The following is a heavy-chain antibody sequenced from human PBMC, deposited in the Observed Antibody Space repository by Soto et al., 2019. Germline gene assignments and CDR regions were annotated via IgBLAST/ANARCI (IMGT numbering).Heavy chain of an antibody. V-gene: IGHV1-3*01. CDR1: GYTFTSYA. J-gene: IGHJ4*02. CDR2: INAGNGNT. Sequence: QVQLVQSGAEVKKPGASVKVSCKASGYTFTSYAMHWVRQAPGQRLEWMGWINAGNGNTKYSQKFQGRVTITRDTSASTAYRERSTLRSEDRAVYYCARRVVTPFFDYGGQGTLVTVSS. D-gene: IGHD2-21*02. CDR3: ARRVVTPFFDY.